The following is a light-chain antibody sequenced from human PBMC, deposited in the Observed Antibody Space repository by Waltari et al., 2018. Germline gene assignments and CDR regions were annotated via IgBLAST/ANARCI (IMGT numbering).Light chain of an antibody. CDR1: HSVSRY. J-gene: IGKJ4*01. V-gene: IGKV3-11*01. Sequence: EIVLTQSPATLSLSPGERATLSCRASHSVSRYLAWYQQRPGQAPRLLLHDASNRATGIPARFSASGSETDFTLTISSLEPEDFAVYYCQQRSNWPLTFGGGTKVEIK. CDR3: QQRSNWPLT. CDR2: DAS.